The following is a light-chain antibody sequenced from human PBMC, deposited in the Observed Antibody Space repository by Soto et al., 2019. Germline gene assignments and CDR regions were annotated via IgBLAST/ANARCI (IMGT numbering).Light chain of an antibody. CDR2: EVR. J-gene: IGLJ1*01. V-gene: IGLV2-14*01. CDR1: SSDIGGYNY. Sequence: QSALTQPATVSGSPGQSITISCAGTSSDIGGYNYVSWYQQHPGKAPKVMIYEVRNRPSGVSNRFSGSKSGNTASLTIYGLQAEDEADDSCSSHKSSSTPYVFGSRNMGTV. CDR3: SSHKSSSTPYV.